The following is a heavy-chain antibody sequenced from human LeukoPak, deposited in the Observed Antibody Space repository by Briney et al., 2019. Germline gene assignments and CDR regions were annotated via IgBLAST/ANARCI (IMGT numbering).Heavy chain of an antibody. CDR1: GFTFSSYS. Sequence: GGSLRLSCAASGFTFSSYSMNWVRQAPGKGLEWVSSISSSSSYIYYADSVKGRFTISRDNAKNPLYLQMNSLRAEDTAVYYCARDRRDYDSSGYPDAFDIWGQGTMVTVSS. J-gene: IGHJ3*02. D-gene: IGHD3-22*01. CDR3: ARDRRDYDSSGYPDAFDI. V-gene: IGHV3-21*01. CDR2: ISSSSSYI.